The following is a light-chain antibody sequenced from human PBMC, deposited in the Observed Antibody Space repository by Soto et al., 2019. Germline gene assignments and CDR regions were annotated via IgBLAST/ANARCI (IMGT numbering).Light chain of an antibody. Sequence: EIVLTQSPATLSLSPGERATLSCRASQSVSSYLAWYQQKPGQAPRLLIYDAPNRATGIPARFSGSGSGTDFTLTISSPEPEDFAVYYCQQRSNWPPITFGQGTRLEIK. V-gene: IGKV3-11*01. CDR2: DAP. CDR3: QQRSNWPPIT. CDR1: QSVSSY. J-gene: IGKJ5*01.